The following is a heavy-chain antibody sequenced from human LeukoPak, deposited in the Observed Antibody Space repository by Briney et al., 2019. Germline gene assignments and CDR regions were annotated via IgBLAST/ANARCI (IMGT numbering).Heavy chain of an antibody. V-gene: IGHV4-59*01. D-gene: IGHD3-3*01. CDR1: GASISTYY. CDR2: MSDSGST. J-gene: IGHJ4*02. CDR3: ARGRAIFGVVITYYFDY. Sequence: PSETLSLTCTVSGASISTYYWSWIRQPPGKGLEWIGYMSDSGSTNYSPSLRSRVTISVDTSKNQFSLKLSSVTAADTAVYYCARGRAIFGVVITYYFDYWGQGTLVTVSS.